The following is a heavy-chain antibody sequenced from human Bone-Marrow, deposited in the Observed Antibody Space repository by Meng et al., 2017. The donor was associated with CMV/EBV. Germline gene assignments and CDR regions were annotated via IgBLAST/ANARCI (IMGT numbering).Heavy chain of an antibody. D-gene: IGHD3-3*01. J-gene: IGHJ4*02. CDR2: IYYSGNT. CDR3: ARRGRAERSGYSYFDY. V-gene: IGHV4-39*07. CDR1: GGSISSSDYY. Sequence: SETLSLTCSVSGGSISSSDYYWGWIRQPPGKGLEWIGSIYYSGNTYYNPSLESRVTISLDASNNQFSLRLSSVTAADTAVYYCARRGRAERSGYSYFDYWGQGTLVTVSS.